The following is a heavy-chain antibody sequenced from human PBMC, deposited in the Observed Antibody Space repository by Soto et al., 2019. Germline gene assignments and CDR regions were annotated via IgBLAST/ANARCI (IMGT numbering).Heavy chain of an antibody. CDR1: GFSFTTHG. D-gene: IGHD6-6*01. V-gene: IGHV3-33*01. CDR2: IWYDGSNK. CDR3: ARDREQLASYYYGLDV. J-gene: IGHJ6*02. Sequence: GGSLRLSCAASGFSFTTHGMHWVRQAPGKGLEWVAVIWYDGSNKYYADSVKGRFTISRDNSKNTLYLQLDSLRAEDTGIYYCARDREQLASYYYGLDVWGQGTTVTV.